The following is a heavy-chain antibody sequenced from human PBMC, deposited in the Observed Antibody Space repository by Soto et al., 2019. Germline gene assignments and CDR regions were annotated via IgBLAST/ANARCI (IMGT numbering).Heavy chain of an antibody. D-gene: IGHD3-16*02. J-gene: IGHJ6*03. CDR2: IYSGGST. CDR3: AGGSRDYIWGSYRPYYMDV. CDR1: GFTVSSNY. V-gene: IGHV3-53*04. Sequence: EVQLVESGGGLVQPGGSLRLSCAASGFTVSSNYMSWVRQAPGKGLEWVSVIYSGGSTYYVDSVKGRFTISRHNSKNTLYLQRNSLRAEDTAVYYGAGGSRDYIWGSYRPYYMDVWGKGTTVTVSS.